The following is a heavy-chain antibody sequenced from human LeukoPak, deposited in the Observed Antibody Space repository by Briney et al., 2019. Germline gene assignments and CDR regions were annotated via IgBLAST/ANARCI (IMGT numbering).Heavy chain of an antibody. CDR3: ARGAPYYYDSSGYYFDY. Sequence: PSETLSLTCAVYGGSFSGYYWSWIRQPPGKGLEWIGEINHSGSTNYNPSLKSRVTISVDTSKNQFSLKLSSVTAADTAVYYCARGAPYYYDSSGYYFDYWGQGTLVTVSS. J-gene: IGHJ4*02. CDR1: GGSFSGYY. D-gene: IGHD3-22*01. CDR2: INHSGST. V-gene: IGHV4-34*01.